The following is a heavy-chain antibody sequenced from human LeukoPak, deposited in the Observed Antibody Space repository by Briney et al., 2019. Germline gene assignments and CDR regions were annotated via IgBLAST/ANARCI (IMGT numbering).Heavy chain of an antibody. CDR3: ARDPSVVTAPTWFDP. CDR1: GFTFDDYA. Sequence: PGGSLRLSCAASGFTFDDYAMHWVRQAPGKGLEWVSGISWNSGSIGYADSVKGRFTISRDNAKNSLYLQMNSLRAEDTAVYYCARDPSVVTAPTWFDPWGQGTLVTVSS. CDR2: ISWNSGSI. D-gene: IGHD2-21*02. J-gene: IGHJ5*02. V-gene: IGHV3-9*01.